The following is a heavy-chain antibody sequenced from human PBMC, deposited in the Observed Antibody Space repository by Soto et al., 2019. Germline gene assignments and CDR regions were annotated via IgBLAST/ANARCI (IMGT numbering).Heavy chain of an antibody. CDR1: GGPISSSSYY. J-gene: IGHJ4*02. D-gene: IGHD1-26*01. CDR2: INYRGNT. V-gene: IGHV4-39*01. CDR3: ARHMRAVGPTDYFDY. Sequence: SETLSLTCTVSGGPISSSSYYLDWIRQPPGKGLEWIGSINYRGNTYYNPSVKSRVAISVDASKNQFSLKLSSVTAADTAVYTCARHMRAVGPTDYFDYWGQGTLVTVSS.